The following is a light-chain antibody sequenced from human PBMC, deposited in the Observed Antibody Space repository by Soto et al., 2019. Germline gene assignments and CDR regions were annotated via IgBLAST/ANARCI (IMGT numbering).Light chain of an antibody. CDR1: SSDVGGYNH. J-gene: IGLJ3*02. V-gene: IGLV2-8*01. CDR3: SSYAGSSTFV. Sequence: QSALTQPPSASGSPGQSITISCTGTSSDVGGYNHVSWYQQHPGKAPKLMIYEGSKRPSGVSDRCSGSKSGNTASLTVSGLQAEDEADYYCSSYAGSSTFVFGTGTKVTVL. CDR2: EGS.